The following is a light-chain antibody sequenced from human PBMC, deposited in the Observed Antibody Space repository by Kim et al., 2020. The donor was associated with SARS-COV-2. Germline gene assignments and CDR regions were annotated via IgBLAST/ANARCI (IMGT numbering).Light chain of an antibody. Sequence: LSPGETATLSCRASQNVASEYLAWYQQKPGQAPRLLIFDASTRASGISDRFSGSESGTDFFLTISRLEPEDFAVYFCQQYGTSPCTFGQGTKLEI. CDR1: QNVASEY. CDR2: DAS. CDR3: QQYGTSPCT. V-gene: IGKV3-20*01. J-gene: IGKJ2*02.